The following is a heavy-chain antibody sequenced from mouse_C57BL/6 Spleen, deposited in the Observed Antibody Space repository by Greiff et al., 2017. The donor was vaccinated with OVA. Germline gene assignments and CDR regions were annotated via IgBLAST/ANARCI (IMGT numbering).Heavy chain of an antibody. CDR2: ISNGGGST. Sequence: EVMLVESGGGLVQPGGSLKLSCAASGFTFSDYYMYWVRQTPEKRLEWVAYISNGGGSTYYPDTVQGRFTISRDNAKNTLYLQMSRLKSEDTAMDYCARQRGNYVYYFDYWGQGTTLTVSS. CDR3: ARQRGNYVYYFDY. CDR1: GFTFSDYY. D-gene: IGHD2-1*01. V-gene: IGHV5-12*01. J-gene: IGHJ2*01.